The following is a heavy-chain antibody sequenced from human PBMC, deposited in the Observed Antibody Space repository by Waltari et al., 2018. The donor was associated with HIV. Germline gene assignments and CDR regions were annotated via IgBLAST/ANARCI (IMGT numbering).Heavy chain of an antibody. Sequence: QVQLVESGGGVVQPGGSLRLPWAASGFTFSSYGMHWVRQAPGKGLEWVAFIRYDGSNKYYADSVKGRFTISRDNSKNTLYLQMNSLRAEDTAVYYCAKDQSSGIAVAVDYWGQGTLVTVSS. CDR2: IRYDGSNK. J-gene: IGHJ4*02. CDR3: AKDQSSGIAVAVDY. D-gene: IGHD6-19*01. CDR1: GFTFSSYG. V-gene: IGHV3-30*02.